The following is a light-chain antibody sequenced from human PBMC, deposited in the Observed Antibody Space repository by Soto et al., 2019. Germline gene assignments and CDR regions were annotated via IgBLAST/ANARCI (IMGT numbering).Light chain of an antibody. Sequence: ENVLTQSPGTLSLSPGERATLSCRARQSVSSSYLAWYQQKPGQAPRLLIYGASSRATGIPDRFSGSGSGTDFTLTISRLEPEDFAVYYCQQYGSSTALTFGGGTKVDIK. CDR3: QQYGSSTALT. CDR1: QSVSSSY. CDR2: GAS. V-gene: IGKV3-20*01. J-gene: IGKJ4*01.